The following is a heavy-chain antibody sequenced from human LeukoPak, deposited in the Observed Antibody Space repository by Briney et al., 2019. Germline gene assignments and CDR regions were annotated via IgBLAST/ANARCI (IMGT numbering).Heavy chain of an antibody. CDR1: GFTFSSYG. CDR2: IWYDGSNK. V-gene: IGHV3-33*01. Sequence: GSLRLSCAASGFTFSSYGMHWVRQAPGKGLEWVAVIWYDGSNKYYADSVKGRFTISRDNSKNTLYLQMNSLRAEDTAVYYCASLHDFWSGYYTGISNYFDYWGQGTLVTVSS. CDR3: ASLHDFWSGYYTGISNYFDY. J-gene: IGHJ4*02. D-gene: IGHD3-3*01.